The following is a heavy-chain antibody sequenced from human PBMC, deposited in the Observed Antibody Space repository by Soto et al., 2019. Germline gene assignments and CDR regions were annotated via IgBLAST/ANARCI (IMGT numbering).Heavy chain of an antibody. Sequence: ASVKVSCKASGYTFTSYDINWVRQATGQGLEWMGWMNPNSGNTGYAQKFQGRVTMTRNTSISTAYMELSSLRSEDTAVYYCARASPTFYYYYYMEVWGKGTTVTVTS. D-gene: IGHD3-16*01. J-gene: IGHJ6*03. CDR1: GYTFTSYD. CDR3: ARASPTFYYYYYMEV. CDR2: MNPNSGNT. V-gene: IGHV1-8*01.